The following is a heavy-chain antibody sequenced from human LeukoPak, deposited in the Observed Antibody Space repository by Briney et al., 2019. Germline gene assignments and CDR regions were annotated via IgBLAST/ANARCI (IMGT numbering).Heavy chain of an antibody. Sequence: PGGSLRLSCAASGFTFSSYSMNWVRQAPGKGLEWVSSISSSSSYIYYADSVKGRFTISRDNAKNSLYLQMNSLRAEDTALYYCAKAHIVVVTAAYFDYWGQRTLVTVSS. CDR1: GFTFSSYS. V-gene: IGHV3-21*04. J-gene: IGHJ4*02. CDR3: AKAHIVVVTAAYFDY. CDR2: ISSSSSYI. D-gene: IGHD2-21*02.